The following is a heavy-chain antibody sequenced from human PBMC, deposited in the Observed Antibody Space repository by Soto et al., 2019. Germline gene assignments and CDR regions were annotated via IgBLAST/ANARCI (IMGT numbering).Heavy chain of an antibody. J-gene: IGHJ4*02. D-gene: IGHD6-13*01. CDR1: GYSFTSYW. V-gene: IGHV5-51*01. CDR3: ARHSIAAAYQTPSHDDD. CDR2: IYPGDSDT. Sequence: GESLKISCKGSGYSFTSYWIGWVRQMPGKGLEWMGIIYPGDSDTRYSPSFQGQVTISADKSISTAYLQWSSLKASDTAMYYCARHSIAAAYQTPSHDDDWGQGTLVTVSS.